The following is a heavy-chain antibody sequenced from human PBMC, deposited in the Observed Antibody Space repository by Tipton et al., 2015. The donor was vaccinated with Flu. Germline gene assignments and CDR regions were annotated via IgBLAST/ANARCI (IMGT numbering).Heavy chain of an antibody. CDR3: VGRDYSNYVSDPKSWFDP. CDR2: VSRSGTT. J-gene: IGHJ5*02. Sequence: TLSLTCDVSGDSISSDYYLGWIRQFPGKGLEWIGSVSRSGTTNYNPSLKSRVTISIDTSKNQFSLKMKSVTAADKAVYYCVGRDYSNYVSDPKSWFDPWGKGTLVTVSS. V-gene: IGHV4-38-2*01. CDR1: GDSISSDYY. D-gene: IGHD4-11*01.